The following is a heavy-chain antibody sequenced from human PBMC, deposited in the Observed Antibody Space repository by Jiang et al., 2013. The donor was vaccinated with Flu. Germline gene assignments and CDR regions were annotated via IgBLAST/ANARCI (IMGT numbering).Heavy chain of an antibody. Sequence: SGREVKKPGPSVKVSCKASGYTFTSYTVGWVRQAPGQGLEWMGWISTYNGKTDYAQNFQGRVTMTTDTSTSTAYMELRSLRSDDSAVYYCARDETMLPDGGRDYVPDAFDIWGQGTLVVVSS. D-gene: IGHD1-26*01. CDR3: ARDETMLPDGGRDYVPDAFDI. CDR1: GYTFTSYT. J-gene: IGHJ3*02. V-gene: IGHV1-18*01. CDR2: ISTYNGKT.